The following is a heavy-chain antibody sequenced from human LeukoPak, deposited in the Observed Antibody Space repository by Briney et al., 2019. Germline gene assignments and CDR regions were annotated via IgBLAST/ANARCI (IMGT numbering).Heavy chain of an antibody. CDR3: AKASVLLWALDY. CDR1: GFTFSSYG. CDR2: ISYDGSNK. J-gene: IGHJ4*02. Sequence: GGSVRLSCAASGFTFSSYGMHWVRQAPGKGLEWVAVISYDGSNKYYADSVYSRFTISRDNSKNMLYLQMNSLRAEDTAVYYCAKASVLLWALDYWGQGTLVTVSS. D-gene: IGHD3-10*01. V-gene: IGHV3-30*18.